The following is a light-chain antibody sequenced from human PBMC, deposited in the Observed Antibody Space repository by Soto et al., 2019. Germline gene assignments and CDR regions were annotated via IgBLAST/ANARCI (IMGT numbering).Light chain of an antibody. V-gene: IGKV3-20*01. CDR3: LQYASPLYT. Sequence: VLTQSPGTLSLSQGERATLSCRASQSLSSGFLAWYQEKPGLAPRLLLYGASNRATGIPDRFSGSGSGTDFTLSISRLEPEAFAVYFCLQYASPLYTFGQGTKLEIK. J-gene: IGKJ2*01. CDR1: QSLSSGF. CDR2: GAS.